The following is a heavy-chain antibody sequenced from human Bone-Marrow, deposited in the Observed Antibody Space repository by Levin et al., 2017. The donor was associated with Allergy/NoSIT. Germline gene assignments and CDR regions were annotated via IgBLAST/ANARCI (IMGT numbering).Heavy chain of an antibody. V-gene: IGHV1-69*06. CDR2: IIPIFGTA. J-gene: IGHJ5*02. Sequence: SVKVSCKASGGTFSSYAISWVRQAPGQGLEWMGGIIPIFGTANYAQKFQGRVTITADKSTSTAYMELSSLRSEDTAVYYCARVGCSSTSCYVHWFDPWGQGTLVTVSS. D-gene: IGHD2-2*01. CDR1: GGTFSSYA. CDR3: ARVGCSSTSCYVHWFDP.